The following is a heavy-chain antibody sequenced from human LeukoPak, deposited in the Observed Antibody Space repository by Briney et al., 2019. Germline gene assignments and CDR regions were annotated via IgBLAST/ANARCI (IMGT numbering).Heavy chain of an antibody. Sequence: ASVKVSCKASGYTFTSYGISWVRQAPGQGLEWMGWISAYDGNTNYAQKLQGRVTMTTDTSTSTAYMELRSLRSDDTAVYYCARVLSITIFGVVTLRGWFDPWGQGTLVTVSS. V-gene: IGHV1-18*01. CDR2: ISAYDGNT. CDR3: ARVLSITIFGVVTLRGWFDP. CDR1: GYTFTSYG. D-gene: IGHD3-3*01. J-gene: IGHJ5*02.